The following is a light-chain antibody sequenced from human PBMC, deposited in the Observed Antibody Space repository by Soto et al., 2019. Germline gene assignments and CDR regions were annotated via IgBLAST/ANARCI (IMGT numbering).Light chain of an antibody. Sequence: EIELPHSAGTLSLSPGARSTLSCRASQSVSSYLAWYQQKPGQAPRLLIYGASSRATGIPDRFSGSGSGTDFTLTIRRLEPEDFAVYYCQQYGSSYPWTFGQGTKVDI. J-gene: IGKJ1*01. V-gene: IGKV3-20*01. CDR3: QQYGSSYPWT. CDR1: QSVSSY. CDR2: GAS.